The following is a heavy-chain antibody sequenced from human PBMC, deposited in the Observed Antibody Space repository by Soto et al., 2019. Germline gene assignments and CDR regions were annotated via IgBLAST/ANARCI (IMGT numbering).Heavy chain of an antibody. CDR3: ARDRYDILTGATDAFDI. Sequence: GASVKVSCKASGYTFTSYHITWVRQAPGQGLEWMGGISAYNGDTNYAQNLQGRVTMTTDTSTSTAYMELRSLRSEDTAVYYCARDRYDILTGATDAFDIWGQGTMVTVSS. CDR2: ISAYNGDT. D-gene: IGHD3-9*01. J-gene: IGHJ3*02. V-gene: IGHV1-18*01. CDR1: GYTFTSYH.